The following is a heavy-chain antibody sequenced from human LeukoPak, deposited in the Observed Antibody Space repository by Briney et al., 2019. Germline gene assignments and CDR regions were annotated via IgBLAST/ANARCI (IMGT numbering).Heavy chain of an antibody. D-gene: IGHD3-22*01. CDR3: AKSSYYDSSGYYSVLDH. Sequence: GGSLRLSCAVSGFTFSSYEMNWVRQAPGKGLEWVSYISSSGSTIYYADSVKGRFTISRDNSKNTLYLQMNSLRAEDTAVYYCAKSSYYDSSGYYSVLDHWGQGILVTVSS. CDR1: GFTFSSYE. CDR2: ISSSGSTI. V-gene: IGHV3-48*03. J-gene: IGHJ4*02.